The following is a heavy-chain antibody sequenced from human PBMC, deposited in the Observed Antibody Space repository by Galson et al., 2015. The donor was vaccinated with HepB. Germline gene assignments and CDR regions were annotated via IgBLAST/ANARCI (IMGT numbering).Heavy chain of an antibody. J-gene: IGHJ3*02. CDR1: GGSISNDY. CDR2: IYYSGST. V-gene: IGHV4-59*08. Sequence: ETLSLTCTVSGGSISNDYWNWIRQPPGKGLEWIGYIYYSGSTNYNPSLKSRVTISVDTSKNQFSLKLSSVTAADTAVYYCARPKFYGWGFDIWGQGTMVTVSS. CDR3: ARPKFYGWGFDI. D-gene: IGHD3-10*01.